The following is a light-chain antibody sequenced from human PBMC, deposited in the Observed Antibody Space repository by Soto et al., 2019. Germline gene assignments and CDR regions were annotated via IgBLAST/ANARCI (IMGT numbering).Light chain of an antibody. CDR2: DGS. CDR3: QQRSNWPPVT. Sequence: EVVLTQSPATLSLSPGQRATLSCRASQSISTYLAWYQQKPGQAPRLLIYDGSNRPNGIPARFSGSGSGTDFTLTITSLDPEDSAVYYCQQRSNWPPVTFGGGTKVEIK. J-gene: IGKJ4*01. CDR1: QSISTY. V-gene: IGKV3-11*01.